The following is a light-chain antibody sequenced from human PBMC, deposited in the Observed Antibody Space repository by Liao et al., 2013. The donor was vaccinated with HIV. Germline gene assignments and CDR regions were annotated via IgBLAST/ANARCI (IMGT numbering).Light chain of an antibody. CDR3: QAWDSSTVV. Sequence: SYELTQPPSVSVAPRQTARITCSGDALPKQYGYWYQQKPGQAPVLVIYKDSERPSGIPERFSGSNSGNTATLTISRVEAGDEADYYCQAWDSSTVVFGTGTKVSVL. V-gene: IGLV3-25*02. CDR2: KDS. J-gene: IGLJ1*01. CDR1: ALPKQY.